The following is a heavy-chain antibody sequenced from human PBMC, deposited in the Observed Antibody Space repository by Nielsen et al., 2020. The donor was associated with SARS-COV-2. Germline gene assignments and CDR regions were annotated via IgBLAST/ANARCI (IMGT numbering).Heavy chain of an antibody. CDR2: ISYDGSNK. CDR1: GFTFSSYG. V-gene: IGHV3-30*18. CDR3: AKEAYMDV. Sequence: GESLKISCAASGFTFSSYGMHWVRQAPGKGLEWVAVISYDGSNKYYADSVKGRFTISRDNSKNTLYLQMNSLRAEDTAVYYCAKEAYMDVWGQGTTVTVSS. J-gene: IGHJ6*02.